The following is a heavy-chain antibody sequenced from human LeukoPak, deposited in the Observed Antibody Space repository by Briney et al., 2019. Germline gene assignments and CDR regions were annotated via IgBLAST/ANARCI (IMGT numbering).Heavy chain of an antibody. J-gene: IGHJ5*02. CDR1: GFTFSSYA. D-gene: IGHD5-18*01. CDR2: ISGSGGST. V-gene: IGHV3-23*01. Sequence: GGSLRLSCAPSGFTFSSYAMSWVRQAPGKGLEWVSAISGSGGSTYYADSVKGRFTISRDNSKNTLYLQMNSLRAEDTAVYYCAKAGGYSYGKNWFDPWGQGTLVTVSS. CDR3: AKAGGYSYGKNWFDP.